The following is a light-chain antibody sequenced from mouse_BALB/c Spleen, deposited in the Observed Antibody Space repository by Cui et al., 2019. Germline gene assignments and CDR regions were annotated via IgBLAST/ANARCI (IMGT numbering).Light chain of an antibody. CDR3: QQWSSNPPTWT. CDR1: SSVSY. V-gene: IGKV4-68*01. J-gene: IGKJ1*01. CDR2: LTS. Sequence: QIVLTQSPALMSASPGEKVTMTCSASSSVSYMYWYQQKPRSSPKPWSYLTSNLASGVPARFSGSGSGTSYSLTISSMEAEDAATYYCQQWSSNPPTWTFGGGTKLEIK.